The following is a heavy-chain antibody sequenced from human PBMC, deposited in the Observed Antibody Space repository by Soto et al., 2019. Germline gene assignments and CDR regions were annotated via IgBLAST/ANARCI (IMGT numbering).Heavy chain of an antibody. Sequence: EVQLVESGGGLVKPGGSLRLSCAASGFTFSNAWMSWVRQAPGKGLEWVGRIKSKTDGGTTDYAAPVKGRFTISRDDSKNPLYLQMNSLKTEDTAVYYCTTEDVFLWFGELLASDYGGQGTLVTVSS. V-gene: IGHV3-15*01. J-gene: IGHJ4*02. D-gene: IGHD3-10*01. CDR1: GFTFSNAW. CDR2: IKSKTDGGTT. CDR3: TTEDVFLWFGELLASDY.